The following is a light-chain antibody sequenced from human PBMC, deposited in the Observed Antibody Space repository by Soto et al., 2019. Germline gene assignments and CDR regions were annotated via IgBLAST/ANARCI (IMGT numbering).Light chain of an antibody. CDR1: SLNIGSNS. V-gene: IGLV1-47*02. CDR2: TNS. CDR3: ASWDDVLSGYV. J-gene: IGLJ1*01. Sequence: QSVLTQSPSASGTPGQRVTISCSGSSLNIGSNSVFWYQHLPGAAPKLLISTNSQRPSGVPARFSGSKSGTSASLDIRGLRSEDEAVYYCASWDDVLSGYVFGTGTKVTVL.